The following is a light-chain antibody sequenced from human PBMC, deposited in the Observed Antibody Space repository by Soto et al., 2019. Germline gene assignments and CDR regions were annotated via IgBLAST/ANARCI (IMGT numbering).Light chain of an antibody. Sequence: DIQMTQSPSSLSASVGDRVTITCQASQDISNYLNWYQQKPGKAPKLLIYDASNLETGVPSRFSGSGSGTDFTFTISSLQPEDIATYYCQQYDNLPPGTFGQGTRLENK. V-gene: IGKV1-33*01. CDR2: DAS. CDR3: QQYDNLPPGT. J-gene: IGKJ5*01. CDR1: QDISNY.